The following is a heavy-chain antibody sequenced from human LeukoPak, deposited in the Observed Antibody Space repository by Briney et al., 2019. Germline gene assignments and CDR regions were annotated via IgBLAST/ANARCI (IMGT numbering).Heavy chain of an antibody. Sequence: PGGSLRLSCAASGFTFSSYWMSWVRQAPGEELEWVANIKQDGSEKYYVDSVKGRFTISRDNAKNSLYLQMNSLRAEDTAVYYCARDHVGPYSNYVPTYYYYGMDVWGQGTTITVSS. CDR1: GFTFSSYW. V-gene: IGHV3-7*05. D-gene: IGHD4-11*01. CDR2: IKQDGSEK. CDR3: ARDHVGPYSNYVPTYYYYGMDV. J-gene: IGHJ6*02.